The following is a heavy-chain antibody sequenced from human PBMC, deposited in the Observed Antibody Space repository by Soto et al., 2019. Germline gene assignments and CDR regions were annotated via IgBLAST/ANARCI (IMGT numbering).Heavy chain of an antibody. CDR3: ARFPYYYGSGIYSEGPPS. D-gene: IGHD3-10*01. V-gene: IGHV4-39*01. Sequence: QLQLQESGPGLVKPSETLSLTCTVSGGSISSSSYYWGWIRQPPGKGLEWIGSIYYSGSTYYNPSLKSRVTISVDTSKNQFSLKLVSVTAADTAVYYCARFPYYYGSGIYSEGPPSWGQGTLVTVSS. J-gene: IGHJ5*02. CDR2: IYYSGST. CDR1: GGSISSSSYY.